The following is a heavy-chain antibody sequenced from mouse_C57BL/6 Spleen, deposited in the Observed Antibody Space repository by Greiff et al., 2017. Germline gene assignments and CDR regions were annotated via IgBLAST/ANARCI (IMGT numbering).Heavy chain of an antibody. Sequence: VQLQQSGPELVKPGASVKISCKASGYAFSSSWMNWVKQRPGKGLAWIGRLYPGDGDTNYNGKFKGKATLTADKSSSTAYMQLSSLTSEDSAVYFCAAEGARVYDGYLSLLDYWGQGTTLTVSS. CDR3: AAEGARVYDGYLSLLDY. CDR2: LYPGDGDT. V-gene: IGHV1-82*01. J-gene: IGHJ2*01. D-gene: IGHD2-3*01. CDR1: GYAFSSSW.